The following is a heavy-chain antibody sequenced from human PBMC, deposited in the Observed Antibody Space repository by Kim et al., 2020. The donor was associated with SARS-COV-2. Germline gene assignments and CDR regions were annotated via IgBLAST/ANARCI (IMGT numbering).Heavy chain of an antibody. CDR3: ARVEANYYYGMDG. V-gene: IGHV3-53*04. J-gene: IGHJ6*02. Sequence: ADSVKGRFSSSVHKSKSTLYLQLNSLRAGDTAVYYCARVEANYYYGMDGWGQGTTVTVSS. D-gene: IGHD3-3*01.